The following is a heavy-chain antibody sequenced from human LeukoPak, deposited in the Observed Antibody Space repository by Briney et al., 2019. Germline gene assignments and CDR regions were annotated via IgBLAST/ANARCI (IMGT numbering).Heavy chain of an antibody. V-gene: IGHV3-23*01. J-gene: IGHJ4*02. D-gene: IGHD3-10*01. CDR2: ISGSGGST. CDR3: AKAYYYGSGSYYFDY. Sequence: GGTLRLSCAASGFTFGSYGMSWVRQAPGKGLEWVSAISGSGGSTYYADSVKGRFTISRDNSKNTLYLQMNSLRAEDTAVYYCAKAYYYGSGSYYFDYWGQGTLVTVSS. CDR1: GFTFGSYG.